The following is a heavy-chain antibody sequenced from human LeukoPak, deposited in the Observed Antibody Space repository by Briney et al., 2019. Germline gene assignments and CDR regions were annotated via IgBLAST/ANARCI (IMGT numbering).Heavy chain of an antibody. CDR2: IKPSGGSA. V-gene: IGHV1-46*01. J-gene: IGHJ4*02. CDR1: GYSFTSYY. Sequence: ASVKVSCKASGYSFTSYYLHWVRQAPGQGLEWMGIIKPSGGSASYAQKFQGRVTMTKDTSISTAYMELSRLRSDDTAVYYCASGAARNFDYWGQGTLVTVSS. D-gene: IGHD6-6*01. CDR3: ASGAARNFDY.